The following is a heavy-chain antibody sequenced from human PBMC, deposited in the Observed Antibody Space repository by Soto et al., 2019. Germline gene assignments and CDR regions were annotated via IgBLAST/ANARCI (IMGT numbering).Heavy chain of an antibody. CDR2: LNPYNGNT. Sequence: GAQVKFACKASGSTFTGHDIIWVRQAAGQGLEWMGLLNPYNGNTVYAQKFQGRFTVTRNTSISTAYMELRSLRSDDTAVYYCGRGPYSGPYYIVDWGQGTKVTVSS. J-gene: IGHJ4*02. D-gene: IGHD1-26*01. CDR1: GSTFTGHD. V-gene: IGHV1-8*01. CDR3: GRGPYSGPYYIVD.